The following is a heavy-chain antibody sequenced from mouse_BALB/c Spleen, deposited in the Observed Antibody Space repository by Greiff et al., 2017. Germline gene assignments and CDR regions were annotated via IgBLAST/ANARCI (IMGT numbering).Heavy chain of an antibody. D-gene: IGHD2-4*01. Sequence: EVQGVESGPELVKPGASVKISCKASGYSFTGYYMHWVKQSHVKSLEWIGRINPYNGATSYNQNFKDKASLTVDKSSSTAYMELHSLTSEDSAVYYCARVITTRLYYAMDYWGQGTSVTVSS. CDR3: ARVITTRLYYAMDY. CDR1: GYSFTGYY. V-gene: IGHV1-31*01. CDR2: INPYNGAT. J-gene: IGHJ4*01.